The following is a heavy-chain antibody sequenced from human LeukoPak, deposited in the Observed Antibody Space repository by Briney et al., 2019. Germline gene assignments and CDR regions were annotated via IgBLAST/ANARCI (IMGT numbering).Heavy chain of an antibody. V-gene: IGHV4-34*01. CDR1: GGSFSGYC. CDR2: INHSGST. J-gene: IGHJ2*01. D-gene: IGHD6-19*01. Sequence: SETLSLTCAVYGGSFSGYCWSWIRQPPGKGLEWIGEINHSGSTNYNPSLKSRVTISVDTSKNQFSLKLSSVTAADTAVYYCATKVGSGWYRNWYFDLWGRGTLVTVSS. CDR3: ATKVGSGWYRNWYFDL.